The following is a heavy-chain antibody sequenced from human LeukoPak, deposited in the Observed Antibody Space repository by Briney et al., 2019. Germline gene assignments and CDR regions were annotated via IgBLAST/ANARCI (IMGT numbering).Heavy chain of an antibody. CDR1: GYTFTSYY. V-gene: IGHV1-46*01. J-gene: IGHJ4*02. Sequence: ASVKVSCKASGYTFTSYYMHWVRQAPGQGLEWMGIINPSGGSTSYAQKFQGRVTMTRDTSTSTVYMELSSLRSEDTAVYYCARARGPVAGTTEFDYWGQGTLVTVSS. CDR2: INPSGGST. D-gene: IGHD6-19*01. CDR3: ARARGPVAGTTEFDY.